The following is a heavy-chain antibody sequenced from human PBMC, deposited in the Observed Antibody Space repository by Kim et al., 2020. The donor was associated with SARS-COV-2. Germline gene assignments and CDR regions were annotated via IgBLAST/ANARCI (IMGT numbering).Heavy chain of an antibody. D-gene: IGHD6-13*01. V-gene: IGHV4-39*07. CDR1: GGSISSSSYY. CDR3: ARTVPPTPYRIAAAGTYSFDY. Sequence: SETLSLTCTVSGGSISSSSYYWGWIRQPPGKGLEWIGSIYYSGSTYYNPSLKSRVTISVDTSKNQFSLKLSSVTAADTAVYYCARTVPPTPYRIAAAGTYSFDYWGQGTLVTVSS. CDR2: IYYSGST. J-gene: IGHJ4*02.